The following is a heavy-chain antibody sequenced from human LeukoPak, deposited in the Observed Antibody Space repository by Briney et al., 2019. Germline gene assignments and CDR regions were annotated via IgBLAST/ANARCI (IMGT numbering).Heavy chain of an antibody. Sequence: GGSLRLSCAASGFTFINAWMSWVRQAPGKGLEWVGRIKSKTDGGTTDYAAPVKGRFSISRDDSKNTLYLQMNSLKTEDTAVNWCTTDMESGGGHAFGIWGQGTMVTVSS. CDR1: GFTFINAW. J-gene: IGHJ3*02. V-gene: IGHV3-15*01. CDR2: IKSKTDGGTT. CDR3: TTDMESGGGHAFGI. D-gene: IGHD3-10*01.